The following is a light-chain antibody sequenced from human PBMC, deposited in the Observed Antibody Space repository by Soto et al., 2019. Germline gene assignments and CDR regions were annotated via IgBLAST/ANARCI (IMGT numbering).Light chain of an antibody. J-gene: IGKJ2*01. V-gene: IGKV1-39*01. CDR2: AAS. CDR3: QQSYSTPYT. CDR1: ESISNY. Sequence: DIQMTQSPSSLSASVGDRVTITCRASESISNYLNWYQQKPGDAPNLLISAASSLQSGVPSRFSGRGSGTDFTLTISSLQPEDFATYDCQQSYSTPYTFGQGTKLEIK.